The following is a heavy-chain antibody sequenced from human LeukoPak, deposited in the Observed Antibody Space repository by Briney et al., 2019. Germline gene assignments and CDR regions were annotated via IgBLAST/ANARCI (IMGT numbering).Heavy chain of an antibody. D-gene: IGHD1-26*01. CDR1: GGSISSSSYY. V-gene: IGHV4-39*01. CDR3: ARSSGSYSP. Sequence: PSETLSLTCTVSGGSISSSSYYWGWIRQPPGKGLEWIGSIYYSGSTYYNPSLKSRVTISVDTSKNQFSLKLSSVTAADTAVYYCARSSGSYSPWGQGTLVTVSS. J-gene: IGHJ5*02. CDR2: IYYSGST.